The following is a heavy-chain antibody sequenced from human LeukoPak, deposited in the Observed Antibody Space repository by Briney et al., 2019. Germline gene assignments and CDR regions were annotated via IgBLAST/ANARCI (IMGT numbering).Heavy chain of an antibody. D-gene: IGHD3-10*01. V-gene: IGHV4-34*01. Sequence: SETLSLTCAVYGGSFSGYYWSWIRQPPGKGLEWIGEINHSGSTNYNPPLKSRVTISVDTSKNQFSLKLSSVTAADTAVYYCARVNRVHYYGSGSYPDYYYYMDVWGKGSTVTVSS. CDR1: GGSFSGYY. J-gene: IGHJ6*03. CDR2: INHSGST. CDR3: ARVNRVHYYGSGSYPDYYYYMDV.